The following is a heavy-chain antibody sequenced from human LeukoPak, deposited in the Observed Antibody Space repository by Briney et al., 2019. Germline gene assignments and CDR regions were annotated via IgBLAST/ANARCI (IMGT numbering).Heavy chain of an antibody. CDR2: VSKSGST. D-gene: IGHD3-16*01. CDR1: GGSISSHF. V-gene: IGHV4-4*08. J-gene: IGHJ3*01. CDR3: ARDDYGVFDAFDV. Sequence: PSETLSLTCTVSGGSISSHFWTWIRQAPGKRLEWLGYVSKSGSTNYNPSLQSRITISLDTPKNQFSLILTSVTAADTAVYFCARDDYGVFDAFDVWGQGTVVTVSS.